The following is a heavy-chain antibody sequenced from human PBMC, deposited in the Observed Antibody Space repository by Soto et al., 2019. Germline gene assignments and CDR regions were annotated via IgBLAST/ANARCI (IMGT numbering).Heavy chain of an antibody. Sequence: QVQLVQSGAEVKKPGASVKVSCKASGYTFTGYYMHWVRQAPGQGLEWMGWINPNSGGTNYAQKFQGRVTMTRDTSISTAYMELSRLRSDDTAVYYCARDIRGVRQALYYYYGMDVWGQGTTVTVSS. J-gene: IGHJ6*02. CDR1: GYTFTGYY. CDR3: ARDIRGVRQALYYYYGMDV. CDR2: INPNSGGT. V-gene: IGHV1-2*02. D-gene: IGHD3-10*01.